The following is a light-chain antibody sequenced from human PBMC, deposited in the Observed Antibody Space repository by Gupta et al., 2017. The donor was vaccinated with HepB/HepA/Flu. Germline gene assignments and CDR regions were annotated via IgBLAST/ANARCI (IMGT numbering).Light chain of an antibody. J-gene: IGLJ3*02. Sequence: QSVLTQPPSASETPGQRVTISCSGSSSNIGSNYVYWYQQLPGTAPKLLIYRNNQRPSGVPDRFSGYKSGTSAALAISGLRSDDEADYYCAAWDDRLSGWVFGGGTKLTVL. V-gene: IGLV1-47*01. CDR1: SSNIGSNY. CDR3: AAWDDRLSGWV. CDR2: RNN.